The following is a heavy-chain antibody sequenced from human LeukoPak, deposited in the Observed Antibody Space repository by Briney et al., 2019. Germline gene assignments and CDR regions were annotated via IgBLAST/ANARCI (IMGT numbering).Heavy chain of an antibody. J-gene: IGHJ4*02. D-gene: IGHD5-12*01. CDR2: ISSSSSTI. Sequence: GGSLRLSCAASGFTFSSYSMNWVRQAPGKGLGWVSYISSSSSTIYYADSVKGRFTISRDNAKNSLYLQMNSLRAEDTAVYYCARDGDSGYAMIDYWGQGTLVTVSS. CDR1: GFTFSSYS. V-gene: IGHV3-48*04. CDR3: ARDGDSGYAMIDY.